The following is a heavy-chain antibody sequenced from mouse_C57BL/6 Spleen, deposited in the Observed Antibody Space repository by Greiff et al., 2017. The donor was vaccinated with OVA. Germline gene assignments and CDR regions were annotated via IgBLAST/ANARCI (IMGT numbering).Heavy chain of an antibody. CDR3: ARLGYDYEDYAMDY. D-gene: IGHD2-4*01. CDR1: GFTFSDYG. J-gene: IGHJ4*01. CDR2: ISSGSSTI. Sequence: EVKLMESGGGLVKPGGSLKLSCAASGFTFSDYGMHWVRQAPEKGLEWVAYISSGSSTIYYADTVKGRFTISRDNAKNTLFLQMTSLRSEDTAMYYCARLGYDYEDYAMDYWGQGTSVTVSS. V-gene: IGHV5-17*01.